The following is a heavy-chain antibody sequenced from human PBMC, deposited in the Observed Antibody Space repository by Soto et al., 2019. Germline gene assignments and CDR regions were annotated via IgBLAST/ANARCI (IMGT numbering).Heavy chain of an antibody. V-gene: IGHV1-18*01. CDR1: GYTFTSYG. D-gene: IGHD1-1*01. Sequence: QVHLVQSGAEVKKPGASVKVSCKASGYTFTSYGITWVRQAPGQGLEWMGWISAHNGNTDYAQKLQGRVIVTRDTSESTAYMELRSLRSDDTAAYYCARGRYGDYWGQGALVTVSS. J-gene: IGHJ4*02. CDR2: ISAHNGNT. CDR3: ARGRYGDY.